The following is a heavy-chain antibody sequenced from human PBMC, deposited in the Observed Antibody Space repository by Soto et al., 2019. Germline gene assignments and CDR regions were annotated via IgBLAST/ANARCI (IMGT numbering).Heavy chain of an antibody. V-gene: IGHV1-69*02. CDR1: GGTFTTYS. Sequence: QVQLVQSGAEVKKPGSSEKVSCKDSGGTFTTYSMFWVRQAPGQGLEWMGRIIPMLGVRNYAQRFQDRVTITADKSTATVHMELSSLRSDDTALYYCTIGSWSGEVFDIWGQGTMVTVSS. J-gene: IGHJ3*02. CDR3: TIGSWSGEVFDI. CDR2: IIPMLGVR. D-gene: IGHD2-21*01.